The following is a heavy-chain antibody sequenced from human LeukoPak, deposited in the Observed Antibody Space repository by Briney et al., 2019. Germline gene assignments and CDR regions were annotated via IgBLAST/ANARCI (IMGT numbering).Heavy chain of an antibody. J-gene: IGHJ3*02. D-gene: IGHD3-22*01. V-gene: IGHV1-8*03. CDR2: MNPNSGNT. CDR3: ARGGYDSSGYDAFDI. Sequence: GASVKVSCKASGYTFTSYDINWVRQATGQGLEWMGWMNPNSGNTGYAQKFQGRVTITRNTSISTAYMELSSLRSEDTAVYYCARGGYDSSGYDAFDIWGQGTMVTVSS. CDR1: GYTFTSYD.